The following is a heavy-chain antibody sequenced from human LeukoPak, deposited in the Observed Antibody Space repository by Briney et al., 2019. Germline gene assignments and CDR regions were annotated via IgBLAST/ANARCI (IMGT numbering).Heavy chain of an antibody. V-gene: IGHV4-59*01. CDR2: IYYSGST. D-gene: IGHD3-3*01. CDR3: ARGRQASDFWSGYRVGVAFDI. Sequence: SETLSLTCTVSGGSISSYYWSWIRQPPGKGLEWIGYIYYSGSTNYNPSLKSRVTISVDTSKNQFSLKLSSVTAADTAVYYCARGRQASDFWSGYRVGVAFDIWGQGTMVTVSS. CDR1: GGSISSYY. J-gene: IGHJ3*02.